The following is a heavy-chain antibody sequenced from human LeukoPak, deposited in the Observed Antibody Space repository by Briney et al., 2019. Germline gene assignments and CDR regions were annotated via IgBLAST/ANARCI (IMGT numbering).Heavy chain of an antibody. V-gene: IGHV3-30-3*01. D-gene: IGHD2-2*01. CDR2: ISYDGTNK. CDR1: GFTFSSHA. J-gene: IGHJ4*02. Sequence: SLRLSCAASGFTFSSHAMHWVRQATGKGLEWVAVISYDGTNKNYVDSVKSLFTVSRDNSKNTLDLQMNSLRTKDSAVYYCARDMSRRYQIDYWGQATLATVSS. CDR3: ARDMSRRYQIDY.